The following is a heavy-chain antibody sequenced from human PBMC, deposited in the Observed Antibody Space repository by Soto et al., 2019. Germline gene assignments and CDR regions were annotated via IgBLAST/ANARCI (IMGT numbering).Heavy chain of an antibody. Sequence: SETLSLTCTVSGGSVSGGSYSWSWVRQPPGKGLEWIGYFYYSGSTKYNPSLKSRVTILEDTSKNQFSLKLNSVTAADTAVYYCGRQGRMGSFGYWGQGTLGSVSS. J-gene: IGHJ4*02. D-gene: IGHD2-15*01. CDR1: GGSVSGGSYS. CDR2: FYYSGST. CDR3: GRQGRMGSFGY. V-gene: IGHV4-61*01.